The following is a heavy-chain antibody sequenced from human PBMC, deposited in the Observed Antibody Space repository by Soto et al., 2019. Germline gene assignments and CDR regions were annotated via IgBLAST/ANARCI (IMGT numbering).Heavy chain of an antibody. CDR1: GGSISSGDYY. CDR3: ARADYYDSSGYPN. CDR2: IYYSGST. V-gene: IGHV4-30-4*01. J-gene: IGHJ4*02. Sequence: PSETLSLTRTVSGGSISSGDYYWSWIRQPPGKGLEWIGYIYYSGSTYYNPSLKSRVTISVDTSKNQFSLKLSSVTAADTAVYYCARADYYDSSGYPNWGQGTLVTVSS. D-gene: IGHD3-22*01.